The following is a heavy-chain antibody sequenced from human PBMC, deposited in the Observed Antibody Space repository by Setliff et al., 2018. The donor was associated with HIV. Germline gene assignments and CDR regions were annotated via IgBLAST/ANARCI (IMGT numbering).Heavy chain of an antibody. J-gene: IGHJ4*02. CDR1: GVSFSNYW. D-gene: IGHD1-1*01. CDR3: ARGSRAYKAPLDY. Sequence: GGSLRLSCVASGVSFSNYWMNWVRQAPGKGLEWVANIKPDGSEKYYVDSVKGRFTISRDNVKSSLFLQMYSLRTEDTALYFCARGSRAYKAPLDYWGQGTLVTVSS. V-gene: IGHV3-7*03. CDR2: IKPDGSEK.